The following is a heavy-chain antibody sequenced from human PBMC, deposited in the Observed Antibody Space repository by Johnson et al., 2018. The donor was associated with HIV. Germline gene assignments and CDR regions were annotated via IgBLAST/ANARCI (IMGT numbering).Heavy chain of an antibody. CDR2: ISYDGSNK. CDR3: TRDRIQIWSYVGTFDI. J-gene: IGHJ3*02. Sequence: QVQLVESGGGVVQPGRSLRLSCAASGFTFSSYAMHWVRQDRGKGLEWVAVISYDGSNKYYADSVKGRFTISRDNSKNMVYLQMSSLRAEDTALYYCTRDRIQIWSYVGTFDIWGQGTMVTVSS. V-gene: IGHV3-30*04. CDR1: GFTFSSYA. D-gene: IGHD5-18*01.